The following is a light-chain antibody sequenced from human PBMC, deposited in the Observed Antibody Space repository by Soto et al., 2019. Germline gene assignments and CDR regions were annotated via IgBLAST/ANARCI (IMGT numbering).Light chain of an antibody. V-gene: IGLV2-14*01. CDR2: NVS. CDR1: SSDVGAYNY. J-gene: IGLJ2*01. Sequence: QSVLTQPVSVSGSPGQTITISCTGTSSDVGAYNYVSWYQQHPGKAPKLIIYNVSNRPSGVSNRFSGSKSANTASLTIFGLQAENEADYYCNSFTDRTTVLFGGGTKVTVL. CDR3: NSFTDRTTVL.